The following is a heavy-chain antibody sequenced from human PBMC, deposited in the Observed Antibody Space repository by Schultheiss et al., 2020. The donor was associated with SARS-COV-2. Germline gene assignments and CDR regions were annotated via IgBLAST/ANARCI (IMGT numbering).Heavy chain of an antibody. J-gene: IGHJ3*02. V-gene: IGHV1-2*02. Sequence: ASVKVSCKASGYTFTGYYMHWVRQAPGQGLEWMGWINPNSGGTNYAQKFQGRVTMTRDTSISTAYMELSRLRSDDTAVYYCARDPWRGDSADAFDIWGQGTMVTVSS. D-gene: IGHD2-21*01. CDR1: GYTFTGYY. CDR2: INPNSGGT. CDR3: ARDPWRGDSADAFDI.